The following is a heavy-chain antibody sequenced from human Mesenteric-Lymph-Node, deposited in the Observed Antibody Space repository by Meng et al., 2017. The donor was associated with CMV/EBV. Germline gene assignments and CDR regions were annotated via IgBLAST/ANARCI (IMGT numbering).Heavy chain of an antibody. V-gene: IGHV1-2*02. CDR1: GYTFIDHF. CDR2: INPNNGDT. D-gene: IGHD6-19*01. J-gene: IGHJ4*02. Sequence: ASVKVSCKASGYTFIDHFMHWVRQAPGQGLEWMGWINPNNGDTSYAQKFQGRVTMTRDTSISTAYMELSRLRSDDTAVYYCARGFRIVLAGTPFEYWGQGTLVTVSS. CDR3: ARGFRIVLAGTPFEY.